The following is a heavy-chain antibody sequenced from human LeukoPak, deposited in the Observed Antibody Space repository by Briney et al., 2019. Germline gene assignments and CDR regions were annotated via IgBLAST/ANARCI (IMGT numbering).Heavy chain of an antibody. CDR2: ITSSSTYI. J-gene: IGHJ6*03. CDR3: ARDPYSGSYEAYYYYYMDV. D-gene: IGHD1-26*01. V-gene: IGHV3-21*01. CDR1: KLTFITFS. Sequence: GGSLRLSCAASKLTFITFSMSWVRQAPGKGLEWVSSITSSSTYIYYADSVKGRFTISRDNAKTSLYLQMNSLRAEDTAVYYCARDPYSGSYEAYYYYYMDVWGKGTTVTISS.